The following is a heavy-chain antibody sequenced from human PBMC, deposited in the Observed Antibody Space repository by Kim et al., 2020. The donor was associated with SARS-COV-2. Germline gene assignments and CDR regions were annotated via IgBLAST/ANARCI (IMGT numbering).Heavy chain of an antibody. CDR2: VYYYSGST. Sequence: SETLSLTCTVSGGSISSYYWSWIRQPPGKGLEWIGYVYYYSGSTNYNPPLKSRLTISADTSKNQFSLELSSVTAADTAVYYCARGRGDYYYALDVWGQGTPVTVSS. CDR1: GGSISSYY. V-gene: IGHV4-59*13. J-gene: IGHJ6*02. CDR3: ARGRGDYYYALDV.